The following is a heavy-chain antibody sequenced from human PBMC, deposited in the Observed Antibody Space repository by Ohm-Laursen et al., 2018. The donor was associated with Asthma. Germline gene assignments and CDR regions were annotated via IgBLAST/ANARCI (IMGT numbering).Heavy chain of an antibody. Sequence: TLSLTCSVSGDSISSGNNYWSWIRQHPGKGLEWIGYIYYSGSTYYNPSLKSRVTISVDTSKNQFSLKLSSVTAADTAVYYCARAMGYSYGYGYWGQGTLVTVSS. CDR2: IYYSGST. CDR1: GDSISSGNNY. V-gene: IGHV4-30-4*08. CDR3: ARAMGYSYGYGY. D-gene: IGHD5-18*01. J-gene: IGHJ4*02.